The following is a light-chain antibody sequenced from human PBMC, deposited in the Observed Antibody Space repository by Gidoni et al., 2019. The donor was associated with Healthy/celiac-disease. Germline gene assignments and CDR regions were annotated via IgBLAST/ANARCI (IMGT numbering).Light chain of an antibody. CDR3: AAWDDSLSCYV. CDR2: RNN. J-gene: IGLJ1*01. CDR1: SSNIGSNS. Sequence: QSVLTQPTSASGTPGQRVTISCSGSSSNIGSNSVYWYQQLPGTAPKLLIYRNNQRPSGVPDRFSGSKSGTSASLAISGLRSEDEADYYCAAWDDSLSCYVFGTGIKVTVL. V-gene: IGLV1-47*01.